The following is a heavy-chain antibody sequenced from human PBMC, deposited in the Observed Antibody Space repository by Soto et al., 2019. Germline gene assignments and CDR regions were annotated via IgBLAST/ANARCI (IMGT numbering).Heavy chain of an antibody. CDR3: ARAPKWSGYYPTDYYGMDV. J-gene: IGHJ6*02. V-gene: IGHV1-69*12. CDR1: GGTFISYA. Sequence: QVQLVQSGAEVKKPGSSVKVSCKASGGTFISYAISWVRQAPGQGLEWMGGIIPIFGTANYAQKFQGRVTITADESTSTAYMELSSLRSEDTAVYYCARAPKWSGYYPTDYYGMDVWGQGTTVTVSS. CDR2: IIPIFGTA. D-gene: IGHD3-3*01.